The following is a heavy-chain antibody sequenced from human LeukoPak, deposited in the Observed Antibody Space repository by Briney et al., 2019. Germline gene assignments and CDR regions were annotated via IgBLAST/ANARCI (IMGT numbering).Heavy chain of an antibody. CDR2: AYYRSKWYI. Sequence: SQTLSLTCAISGDSVSGRPAVWNWIMQSPSRGLEWLGRAYYRSKWYIDYAVSVKGRITITPDTSKNQFSMQLNSVTPEDTAVYYCARGAVRGGTNFDYWGQGTLVTVSS. D-gene: IGHD3-10*01. CDR3: ARGAVRGGTNFDY. CDR1: GDSVSGRPAV. J-gene: IGHJ4*02. V-gene: IGHV6-1*01.